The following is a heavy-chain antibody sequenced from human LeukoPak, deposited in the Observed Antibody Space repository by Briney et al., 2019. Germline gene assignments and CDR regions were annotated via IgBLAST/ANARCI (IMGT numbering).Heavy chain of an antibody. V-gene: IGHV3-11*01. CDR1: GFTFSDYY. CDR3: ARSHCSGGSCYSYYYYYYMDV. D-gene: IGHD2-15*01. CDR2: ISSSGSTI. Sequence: GGSLRLSCAASGFTFSDYYMSWIRQAPGKGLEWVSYISSSGSTIYYADSVKGRFTISRDNAKNSLYLQMNSLRAEDTAVYYCARSHCSGGSCYSYYYYYYMDVWGKGTTVTISS. J-gene: IGHJ6*03.